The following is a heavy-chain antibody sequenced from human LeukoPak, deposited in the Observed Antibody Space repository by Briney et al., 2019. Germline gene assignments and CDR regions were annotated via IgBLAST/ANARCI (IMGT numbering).Heavy chain of an antibody. CDR1: GFTFSSYG. CDR2: ISGSGGST. CDR3: TKEGLSSFSAWFDP. D-gene: IGHD3-10*01. V-gene: IGHV3-23*01. J-gene: IGHJ5*02. Sequence: GGTLRLSCAASGFTFSSYGMSWVRQAPGKGLEWVSAISGSGGSTYYADSVKGRFTITRDNSKDTLFLQMNSLRAEDTATYYCTKEGLSSFSAWFDPWGQGTLVTVSS.